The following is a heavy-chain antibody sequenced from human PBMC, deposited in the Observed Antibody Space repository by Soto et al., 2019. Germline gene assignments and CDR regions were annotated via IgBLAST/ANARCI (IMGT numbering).Heavy chain of an antibody. J-gene: IGHJ4*02. CDR1: GFTFSSYG. Sequence: VQLVESGGGVVQPGRSLRLSCAASGFTFSSYGMHWVRQAPGKGLEWVSYISSSGSTIYYADSVKGRFTISRDNAKNSLYLQMNSLRAEDTAVYYCARWSVDTAMVTHYFDYWGQGTLVTVSS. CDR2: ISSSGSTI. V-gene: IGHV3-48*04. D-gene: IGHD5-18*01. CDR3: ARWSVDTAMVTHYFDY.